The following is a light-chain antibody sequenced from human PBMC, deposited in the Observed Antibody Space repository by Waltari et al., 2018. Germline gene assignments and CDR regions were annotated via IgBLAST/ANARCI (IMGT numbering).Light chain of an antibody. J-gene: IGKJ2*01. CDR3: QHYINWPHT. V-gene: IGKV3-15*01. CDR1: RSIRSY. Sequence: EIVMTQSTATLSVSPGDRVTLSCRASRSIRSYLVWYQQKPGQAPRLLIYDAFTRATGIPARFSGSGSGTEFTLTISSLQSEDFAVYYCQHYINWPHTFGQGTKLEIK. CDR2: DAF.